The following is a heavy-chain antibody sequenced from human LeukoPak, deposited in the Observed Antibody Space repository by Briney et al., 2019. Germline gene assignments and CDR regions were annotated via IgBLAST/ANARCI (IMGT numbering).Heavy chain of an antibody. CDR2: ISSSSSTI. CDR3: ARERLSWPLLYDY. D-gene: IGHD6-25*01. Sequence: GGSLRLSCAASGFTFSSYSMNWVRQAPGKGLEWVSYISSSSSTICYADSVKGRFTISRDNAKNSLYLQMNSLRDEDTAVYYCARERLSWPLLYDYWGQGTLVTVSS. CDR1: GFTFSSYS. J-gene: IGHJ4*02. V-gene: IGHV3-48*02.